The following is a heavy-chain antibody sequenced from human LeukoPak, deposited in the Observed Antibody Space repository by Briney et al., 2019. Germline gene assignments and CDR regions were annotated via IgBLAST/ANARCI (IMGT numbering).Heavy chain of an antibody. CDR2: IYYSGST. V-gene: IGHV4-39*01. D-gene: IGHD3-9*01. J-gene: IGHJ4*02. Sequence: PSETLSLTCTVSGGSISSSSYYWGWIRQPPGKGLERIGSIYYSGSTYYNPSLKSRVTISADTSKNQFSLKLSSVTAADTAVYYCARHASEDYDILTGYSFDYWGQGTLVTVSS. CDR3: ARHASEDYDILTGYSFDY. CDR1: GGSISSSSYY.